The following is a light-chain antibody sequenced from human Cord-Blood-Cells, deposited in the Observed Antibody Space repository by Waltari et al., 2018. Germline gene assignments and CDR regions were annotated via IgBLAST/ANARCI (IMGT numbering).Light chain of an antibody. CDR3: SSYTSSSFVV. CDR2: EVS. CDR1: SSDVGGSNY. V-gene: IGLV2-14*01. Sequence: QSALTQPASVSGSPGQSITISCPGTSSDVGGSNYVSWYQQHPGKAPKLMIYEVSNRPSGVSNRFSGSKSGNTASLTISGLQAEDEADYYCSSYTSSSFVVFGGGTKLTVL. J-gene: IGLJ2*01.